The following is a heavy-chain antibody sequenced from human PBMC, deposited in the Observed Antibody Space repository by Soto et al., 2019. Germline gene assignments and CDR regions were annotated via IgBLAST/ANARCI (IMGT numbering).Heavy chain of an antibody. CDR3: ARDQDLAY. CDR1: GGTFSSYT. CDR2: IIPMLGIA. V-gene: IGHV1-69*02. Sequence: QVQLVQSGAEVKKPGSSVKVSCKASGGTFSSYTISWVRQAPGQGLEWMGRIIPMLGIANYAQKFQGRVTIIADKSTSTDYMELSSLRYEDTAVYYCARDQDLAYWGQGTLVTVSS. J-gene: IGHJ4*02.